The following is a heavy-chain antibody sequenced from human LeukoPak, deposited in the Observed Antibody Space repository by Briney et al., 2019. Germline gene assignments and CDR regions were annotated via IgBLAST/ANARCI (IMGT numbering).Heavy chain of an antibody. Sequence: ASVKVSCKTSGYTFRDYGITWVRQAPGQGLEWMGWINPNSGGTNYAQKFQGRVTMTRDTSISTAYMELSRLRSDDTAVYYCARVKVPAAMFAPVRDAFDIWGQGTMVTVSS. D-gene: IGHD2-2*01. CDR3: ARVKVPAAMFAPVRDAFDI. J-gene: IGHJ3*02. V-gene: IGHV1-2*02. CDR1: GYTFRDYG. CDR2: INPNSGGT.